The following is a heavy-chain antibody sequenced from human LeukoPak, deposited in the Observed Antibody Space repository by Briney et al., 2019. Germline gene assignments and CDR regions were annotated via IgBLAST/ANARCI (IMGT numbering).Heavy chain of an antibody. J-gene: IGHJ4*02. CDR2: ISSSSSTI. D-gene: IGHD3-10*01. Sequence: GGSLRLSCAASGFTFSTYSMNWVRQAPGEGLEWVSYISSSSSTIYYAESVKGRFTVSRDNAKNSLYLQMNTLRAEDTAVYYCARDSGHDYWDQGTLVTVSS. CDR3: ARDSGHDY. CDR1: GFTFSTYS. V-gene: IGHV3-48*04.